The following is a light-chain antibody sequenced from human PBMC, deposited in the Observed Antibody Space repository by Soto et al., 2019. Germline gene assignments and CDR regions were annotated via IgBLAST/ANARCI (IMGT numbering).Light chain of an antibody. CDR1: ISNIGTNF. CDR2: SNN. J-gene: IGLJ2*01. CDR3: AAWDDSLNGVV. V-gene: IGLV1-44*01. Sequence: QSALIQPPSASGTPGQRGTISCSGSISNIGTNFVNWYQQLPGTAPKLLIYSNNQRPSGVPDRFSGSKSGTSASLAISGLQSEDESDYYCAAWDDSLNGVVFGGGTKLTVL.